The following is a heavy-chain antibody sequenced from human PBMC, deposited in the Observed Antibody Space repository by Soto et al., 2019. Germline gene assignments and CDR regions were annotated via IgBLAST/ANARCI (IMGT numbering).Heavy chain of an antibody. CDR1: GFTFSSYG. Sequence: QVQLVESGGGVVQPGRSLRLSCAASGFTFSSYGMHWVRQAPGKGLEWVAVIWYDGSNKYYADSVKGRFTISRDNSKNPLYRQMNRLRAEDTAVYYCARDGYCSGGSCYSVPVFDYWGQGTLVTVSS. CDR2: IWYDGSNK. V-gene: IGHV3-33*01. J-gene: IGHJ4*02. CDR3: ARDGYCSGGSCYSVPVFDY. D-gene: IGHD2-15*01.